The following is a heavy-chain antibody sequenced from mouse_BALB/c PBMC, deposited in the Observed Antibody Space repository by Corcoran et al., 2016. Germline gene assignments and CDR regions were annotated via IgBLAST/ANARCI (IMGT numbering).Heavy chain of an antibody. Sequence: QIQLVQSGPELKKPGDTVKISCKASGYTFTNNGMNWVKQAPGKGLKRMGWINTYTGEPTYADDFKGRFAFSLETSASTTYLQINNLKNEDTATYFCAREPYAMDFWGQGTSVTVSS. CDR3: AREPYAMDF. CDR2: INTYTGEP. CDR1: GYTFTNNG. V-gene: IGHV9-3-1*01. J-gene: IGHJ4*01.